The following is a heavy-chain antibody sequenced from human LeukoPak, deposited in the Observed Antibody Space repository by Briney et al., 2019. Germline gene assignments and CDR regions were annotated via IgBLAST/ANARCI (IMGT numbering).Heavy chain of an antibody. D-gene: IGHD3-22*01. CDR1: GFAFNTYT. CDR3: AMDYYDTNGYSRGWDY. Sequence: GGSLRLSCAASGFAFNTYTMNWVRQAPGKGLEWVSSISSTGANIYHAESTKGRFTVSSDNSKKTVYLQRDSLRAEDTAVYYCAMDYYDTNGYSRGWDYWGQGTLVTVSS. J-gene: IGHJ4*02. CDR2: ISSTGANI. V-gene: IGHV3-21*01.